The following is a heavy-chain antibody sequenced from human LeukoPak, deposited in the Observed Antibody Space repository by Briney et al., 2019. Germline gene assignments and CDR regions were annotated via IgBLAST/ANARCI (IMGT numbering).Heavy chain of an antibody. CDR2: IYYSGST. CDR1: GGSISSGDYY. V-gene: IGHV4-30-4*08. Sequence: SETLSLTCTVSGGSISSGDYYWSWIRQPPGKGLEWIGYIYYSGSTYYNPSLKSRVTISVDTSKNQFSLKLSSVTAADTAVYYCARVRSGYYSSGGVHDYWGRGTLVTVSS. D-gene: IGHD3-3*01. CDR3: ARVRSGYYSSGGVHDY. J-gene: IGHJ4*02.